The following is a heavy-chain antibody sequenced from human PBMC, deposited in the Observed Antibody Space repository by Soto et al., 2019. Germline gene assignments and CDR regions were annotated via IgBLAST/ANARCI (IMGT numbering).Heavy chain of an antibody. CDR3: AKDYDFWSGYFPYYYYGMDV. CDR2: ISYDGSNK. V-gene: IGHV3-30*18. Sequence: GGSLRLSCAASGFTFSSYGMHWVRQAPGKGLEWVAVISYDGSNKYYADSVKGRFTISRDNSKNTLYLQMNSLRAEDTAVYYCAKDYDFWSGYFPYYYYGMDVWGQGTTVTVSS. J-gene: IGHJ6*02. D-gene: IGHD3-3*01. CDR1: GFTFSSYG.